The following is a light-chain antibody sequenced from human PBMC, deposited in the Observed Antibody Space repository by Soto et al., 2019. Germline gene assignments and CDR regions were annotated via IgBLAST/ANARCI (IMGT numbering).Light chain of an antibody. Sequence: EIVLTPSPGTLSLSPVESATLSCRASQSVSSSYLAWYQQKPGQAPRLLIYGASSRATGIPDRFSGSGSGTEFTLTISRLEPEDFAVYDCQQYGSSGTFGQGTKVDIK. J-gene: IGKJ1*01. CDR2: GAS. CDR1: QSVSSSY. CDR3: QQYGSSGT. V-gene: IGKV3-20*01.